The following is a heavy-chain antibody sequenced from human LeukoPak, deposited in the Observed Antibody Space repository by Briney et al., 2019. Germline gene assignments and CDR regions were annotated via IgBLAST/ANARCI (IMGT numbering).Heavy chain of an antibody. CDR3: ARDEAVAGVFDY. D-gene: IGHD6-19*01. J-gene: IGHJ4*02. V-gene: IGHV3-48*04. CDR1: GFTFISYS. Sequence: GGSLRLSCAASGFTFISYSMNWVRQAPGKGLEWVSYISSSSSTLYYADSVKGRFTISRDNAKNSLYLQMNSLGAEDTAVYYCARDEAVAGVFDYWGQGTLVTVSS. CDR2: ISSSSSTL.